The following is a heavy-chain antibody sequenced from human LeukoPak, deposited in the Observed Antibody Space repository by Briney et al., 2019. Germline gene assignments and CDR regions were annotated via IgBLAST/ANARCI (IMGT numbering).Heavy chain of an antibody. CDR3: ASGTYYYDSSGYPPDY. D-gene: IGHD3-22*01. CDR2: IYHSGST. J-gene: IGHJ4*02. CDR1: GGSISSSNW. Sequence: SGTLSLTCAVSGGSISSSNWWSWVRQPPGKGLEWIGEIYHSGSTNYNPSLKSRVTISVDKSKNQFSLKLSSVTAADTAAYYCASGTYYYDSSGYPPDYWGQGTLVTVSS. V-gene: IGHV4-4*02.